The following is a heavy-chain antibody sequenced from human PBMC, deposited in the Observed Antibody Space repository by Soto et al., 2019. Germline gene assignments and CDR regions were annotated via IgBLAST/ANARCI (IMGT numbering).Heavy chain of an antibody. CDR3: AREPEDIVVVPAALNGMDV. CDR2: TRNKANSYTT. CDR1: GFTFSDHY. J-gene: IGHJ6*02. V-gene: IGHV3-72*01. Sequence: GGSLRLSCAASGFTFSDHYMDWVRQAPGKGLEWVGRTRNKANSYTTEYAASVKGRFTISRDDSKNSLYLQMNSLKTEDTAVYYCAREPEDIVVVPAALNGMDVWGQGTTVTVSS. D-gene: IGHD2-2*01.